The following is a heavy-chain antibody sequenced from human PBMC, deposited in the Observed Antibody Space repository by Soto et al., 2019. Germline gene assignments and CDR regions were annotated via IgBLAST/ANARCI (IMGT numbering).Heavy chain of an antibody. J-gene: IGHJ4*02. CDR1: GGSISRYY. V-gene: IGHV4-59*08. D-gene: IGHD3-10*01. CDR2: IYYSGST. Sequence: PSETLSLTCTVSGGSISRYYWSWIRQPPGKGLEWIGYIYYSGSTNYNPSLKSRVTISVDTSKNQFSLKLNSMTAADTAVYYCARHNYGSGSTYFDYWGQGTLVNVSS. CDR3: ARHNYGSGSTYFDY.